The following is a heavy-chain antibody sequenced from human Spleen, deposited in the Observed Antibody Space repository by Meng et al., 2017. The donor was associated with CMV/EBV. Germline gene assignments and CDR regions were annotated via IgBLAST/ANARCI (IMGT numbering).Heavy chain of an antibody. CDR1: GFTFDDHA. D-gene: IGHD2-2*01. Sequence: SLKISCAASGFTFDDHAMHWVRQAPGKGLEWVSGISWNSANIGYADSVKGRFTISRDNARNSLFLQMNSLRVDDTAVYYCARGVPAPVGDTFDIWGQGTMVTVSS. CDR2: ISWNSANI. J-gene: IGHJ3*02. CDR3: ARGVPAPVGDTFDI. V-gene: IGHV3-9*01.